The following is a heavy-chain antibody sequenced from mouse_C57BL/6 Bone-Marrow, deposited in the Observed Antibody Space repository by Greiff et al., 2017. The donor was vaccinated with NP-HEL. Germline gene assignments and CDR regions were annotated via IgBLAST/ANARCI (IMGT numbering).Heavy chain of an antibody. CDR3: ARCFDYDDFFAY. CDR1: GFNIKNTY. J-gene: IGHJ3*01. V-gene: IGHV14-3*01. CDR2: IDPANGNT. Sequence: EVKVEESVAELVRPGASVKLSCTASGFNIKNTYMHWVKQRPEQGLEWIGRIDPANGNTKYAPKFQGKATITADTSSNTAYLQLSSLTSEDTAIYYCARCFDYDDFFAYWGQGTLVTVSA. D-gene: IGHD2-4*01.